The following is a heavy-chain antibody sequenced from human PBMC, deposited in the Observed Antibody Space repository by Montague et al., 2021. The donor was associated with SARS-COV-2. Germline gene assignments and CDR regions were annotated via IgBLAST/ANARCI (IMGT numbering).Heavy chain of an antibody. CDR2: IYYTGIT. D-gene: IGHD6-25*01. CDR1: GGSIGSHY. Sequence: SETLSLTCTVSGGSIGSHYWSWIRLPPGKGLEWVEHIYYTGITKYKSSLKSRVTISVDTSKNQLSLKLDSVTAADTAVYYCARGSGSASATWFDPWGQGTLVTVSS. V-gene: IGHV4-59*11. CDR3: ARGSGSASATWFDP. J-gene: IGHJ5*02.